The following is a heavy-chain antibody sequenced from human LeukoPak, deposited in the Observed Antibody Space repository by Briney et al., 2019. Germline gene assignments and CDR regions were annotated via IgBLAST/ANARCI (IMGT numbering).Heavy chain of an antibody. Sequence: PSETLSLTCAVYGGSLCGYYWSWIRQPPGKGLEWIREIDHSGSTNYNPSLKSRVTISVDTSTTQFSLKLSSVTAAGTAVYYCARERRYCSSTSCFWFDPWGEGTLVTVSS. D-gene: IGHD2-2*01. CDR3: ARERRYCSSTSCFWFDP. J-gene: IGHJ5*02. CDR2: IDHSGST. V-gene: IGHV4-34*01. CDR1: GGSLCGYY.